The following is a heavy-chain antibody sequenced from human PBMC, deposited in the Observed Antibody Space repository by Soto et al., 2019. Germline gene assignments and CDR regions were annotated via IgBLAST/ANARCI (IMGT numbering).Heavy chain of an antibody. CDR2: IYYSGST. J-gene: IGHJ5*02. Sequence: QVQLQESGPGLVKPSQTLSLTCTVSGGSISSGGYYWSWIRQHPGKGLEWIGYIYYSGSTYYNPSLKSRVTISVDTSKNQFSLKLSSVTAADTAVYYCARGAHYYDSSGYYRSDWFDPWGQGTLVTVSS. D-gene: IGHD3-22*01. CDR1: GGSISSGGYY. V-gene: IGHV4-31*03. CDR3: ARGAHYYDSSGYYRSDWFDP.